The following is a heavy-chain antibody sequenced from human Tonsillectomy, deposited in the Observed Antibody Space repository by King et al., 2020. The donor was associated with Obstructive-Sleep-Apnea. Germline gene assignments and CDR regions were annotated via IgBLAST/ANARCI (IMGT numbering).Heavy chain of an antibody. J-gene: IGHJ4*02. CDR2: IIPIFGIA. Sequence: QLVQSGAEVKKPGSSVKVSCKASGGTFSSYAISWLRQAPVHGLEWIGRIIPIFGIANYAQKCQGRVTITADNSTGTAYMELSSLRSEDTAVYYCARQATEGSYFDYWGQGTLVTVSS. CDR1: GGTFSSYA. D-gene: IGHD3-10*01. V-gene: IGHV1-69*09. CDR3: ARQATEGSYFDY.